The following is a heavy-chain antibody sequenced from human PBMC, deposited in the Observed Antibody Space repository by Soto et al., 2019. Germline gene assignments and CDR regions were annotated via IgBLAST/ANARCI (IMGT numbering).Heavy chain of an antibody. V-gene: IGHV1-69*01. CDR2: IIPMFGIP. CDR1: GGPLNKHA. D-gene: IGHD6-13*01. CDR3: ARGGTSGWLKGAYDV. Sequence: QVQLVQSGAEVKKPGSSVKVSCKASGGPLNKHAITWVRRAPGQGLEWLGGIIPMFGIPNYPQKFQGRVTITADDSTNTSHMELHSLTSDDTAVYYCARGGTSGWLKGAYDVWGQGTMVTVSS. J-gene: IGHJ3*01.